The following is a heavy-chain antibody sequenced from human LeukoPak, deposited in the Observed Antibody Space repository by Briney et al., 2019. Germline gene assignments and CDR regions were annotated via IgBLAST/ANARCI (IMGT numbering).Heavy chain of an antibody. V-gene: IGHV3-48*04. CDR3: ARDDDWNYEDY. Sequence: PGGSLRLSCAASGFTFSSYRMNWVRQAPGKGLEWVSYISGSSSAIYYADSVRGRFTISRDNAKNSLYLQMNSLRAEDTAVYYCARDDDWNYEDYWGQGTLVTVSS. J-gene: IGHJ4*02. CDR2: ISGSSSAI. D-gene: IGHD1-7*01. CDR1: GFTFSSYR.